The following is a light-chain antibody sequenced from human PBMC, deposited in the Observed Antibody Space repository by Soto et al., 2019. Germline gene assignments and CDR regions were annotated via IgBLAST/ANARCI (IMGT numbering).Light chain of an antibody. J-gene: IGLJ2*01. Sequence: QSALTQPPSTSGTPGQRVTISCSGSSSNIGSNTVNWYQQLPGAAPKLLIYSNDQRPSGVPDRLSGSKSGTSASLAFSGLQSEDEADYYCAAWDDSLNVVVFGGGTQLTVL. CDR1: SSNIGSNT. CDR3: AAWDDSLNVVV. CDR2: SND. V-gene: IGLV1-44*01.